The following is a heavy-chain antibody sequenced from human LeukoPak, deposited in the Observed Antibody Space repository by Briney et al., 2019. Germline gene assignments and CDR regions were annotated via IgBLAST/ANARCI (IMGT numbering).Heavy chain of an antibody. D-gene: IGHD6-13*01. J-gene: IGHJ4*02. CDR2: IYTGGST. CDR3: ARGIAAAIDY. V-gene: IGHV4-61*02. Sequence: SETLSLTCTVSGGSISSGSYYWSWIRQPAGKGLEWIGRIYTGGSTNYNPSLKSRVTISVDTSKNQFSLKLSSVTAADTAVYYCARGIAAAIDYWGQGTLVAVSS. CDR1: GGSISSGSYY.